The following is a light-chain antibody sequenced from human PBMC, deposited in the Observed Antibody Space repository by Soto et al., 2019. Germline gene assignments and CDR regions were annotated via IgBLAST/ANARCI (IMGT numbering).Light chain of an antibody. Sequence: PALTPPAFVTGSPVPSPTISCTGTNSDLGGYNYVSWYQQQPGKVPILMIFEVSNRPSGVSYRLSGSKSGNPASLTISGLPAEDEAEYYCSSYTGSSTLYVFATG. CDR1: NSDLGGYNY. CDR3: SSYTGSSTLYV. J-gene: IGLJ1*01. V-gene: IGLV2-14*01. CDR2: EVS.